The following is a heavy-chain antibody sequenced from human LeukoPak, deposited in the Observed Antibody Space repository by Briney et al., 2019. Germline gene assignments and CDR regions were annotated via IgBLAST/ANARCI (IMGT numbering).Heavy chain of an antibody. V-gene: IGHV3-30-3*01. D-gene: IGHD5-18*01. CDR1: GFTFSSYA. CDR3: ARSIRGYTYGFDAFDI. CDR2: ISYDGSNK. J-gene: IGHJ3*02. Sequence: PGGSLRLSCAASGFTFSSYAMHWVRQAPGKGLEWVAVISYDGSNKYYADSVKGRFTISRDNSKNTLYLQMNSLRAEDTAVYYCARSIRGYTYGFDAFDIRGQGTMVTVSS.